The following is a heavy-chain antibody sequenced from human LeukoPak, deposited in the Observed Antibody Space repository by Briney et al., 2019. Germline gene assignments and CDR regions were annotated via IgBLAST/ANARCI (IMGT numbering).Heavy chain of an antibody. CDR1: GFTFSSYA. CDR3: AKMMGTVAGRYYYHYMDV. CDR2: ISGSGGST. J-gene: IGHJ6*03. D-gene: IGHD6-19*01. V-gene: IGHV3-23*01. Sequence: GGSLRLSCAASGFTFSSYAMSWVRQAPGKGLEWVSAISGSGGSTYYADSVKGRFTISRDNSKNTLYLQMNSLRAEDTAVYYCAKMMGTVAGRYYYHYMDVWGKGTTVTVSS.